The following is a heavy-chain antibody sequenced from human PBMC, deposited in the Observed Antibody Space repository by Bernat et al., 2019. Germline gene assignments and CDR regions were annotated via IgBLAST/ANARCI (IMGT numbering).Heavy chain of an antibody. CDR1: GFTFSDYS. Sequence: VQLVESGGGVVQPGRSLRLSCVASGFTFSDYSLHWVRQAPGNGLEGLSVLSYDGRNKYYADSVQARFIIFRDDSENTLYLQMDSFKSEDTAVYYCVRDGAALYYYPGVDVWGRGTTVTV. V-gene: IGHV3-30*04. D-gene: IGHD3-16*01. CDR3: VRDGAALYYYPGVDV. CDR2: LSYDGRNK. J-gene: IGHJ6*02.